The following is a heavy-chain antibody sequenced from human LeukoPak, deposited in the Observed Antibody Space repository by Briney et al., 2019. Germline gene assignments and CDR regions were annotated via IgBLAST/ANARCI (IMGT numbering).Heavy chain of an antibody. CDR1: GGSISGSNW. CDR3: ARGNPNGPIRADGSGRYLGPIFDY. CDR2: IYHSGST. Sequence: SETLSLTCAVSGGSISGSNWWSWVRQSPGKGLEWIGEIYHSGSTNYNPSLKSRVTISVDTSKNQFSLKLSSVTAADTAVYYCARGNPNGPIRADGSGRYLGPIFDYWGQGTLVTVSS. V-gene: IGHV4-4*02. J-gene: IGHJ4*02. D-gene: IGHD6-19*01.